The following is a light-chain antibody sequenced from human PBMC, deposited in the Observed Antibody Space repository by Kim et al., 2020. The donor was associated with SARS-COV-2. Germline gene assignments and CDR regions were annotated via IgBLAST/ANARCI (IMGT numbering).Light chain of an antibody. CDR2: DAS. J-gene: IGKJ1*01. Sequence: SASVGDRVTSTCRASQSISTWLAWYQQKLGKAPKLLIFDASNLESGVPPRFSGSGSGTEFTLTISSLQPDDVATYYCQQYDRDSTFGQGTKVDIK. V-gene: IGKV1-5*01. CDR3: QQYDRDST. CDR1: QSISTW.